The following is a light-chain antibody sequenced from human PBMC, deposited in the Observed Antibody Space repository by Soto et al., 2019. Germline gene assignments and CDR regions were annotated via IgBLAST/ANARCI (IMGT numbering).Light chain of an antibody. V-gene: IGKV3-11*01. CDR1: QSVSSY. J-gene: IGKJ1*01. CDR2: DAS. CDR3: QQRSNWPVT. Sequence: IVLTQSPATLSMSPGERATLSCRDSQSVSSYLAWYQQKPGQAPRLLIYDASNRATGIPARFSGSGSGTDFTLTISSLEPEDFAVYYCQQRSNWPVTFGQGTKVDIK.